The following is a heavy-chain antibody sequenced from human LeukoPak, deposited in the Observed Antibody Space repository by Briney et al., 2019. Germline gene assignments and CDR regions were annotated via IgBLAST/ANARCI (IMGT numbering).Heavy chain of an antibody. CDR1: GFIFSSYA. Sequence: PGGSLRLSCAASGFIFSSYAMSWVRQAPGKGLEWVSGISGSGGTTYYADSVKGRFTISRDNSRNTLYLQMNSLRAEDTAVYYCARGTTVTYYFDYWGQGTLVTVSS. D-gene: IGHD4-17*01. J-gene: IGHJ4*02. V-gene: IGHV3-23*01. CDR2: ISGSGGTT. CDR3: ARGTTVTYYFDY.